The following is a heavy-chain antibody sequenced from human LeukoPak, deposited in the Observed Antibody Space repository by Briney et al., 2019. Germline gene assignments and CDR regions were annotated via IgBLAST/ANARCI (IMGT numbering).Heavy chain of an antibody. J-gene: IGHJ6*03. D-gene: IGHD3-10*01. Sequence: GGSLRLSCAAFGFTFSSYEMNWVRQAPGKGLEWVSYISSSGTTIYYADSVKGRFTISRDNAKNSLYLQMNSLRAEDTAVYYCARDKGFGELAGYMDVWGKGTTVTVSS. CDR2: ISSSGTTI. CDR3: ARDKGFGELAGYMDV. V-gene: IGHV3-48*03. CDR1: GFTFSSYE.